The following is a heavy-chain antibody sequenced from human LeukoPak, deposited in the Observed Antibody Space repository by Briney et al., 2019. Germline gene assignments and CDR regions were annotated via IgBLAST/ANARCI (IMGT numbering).Heavy chain of an antibody. CDR3: AREGREGDFDN. Sequence: GASVKVSCKASGGTFSSYAISWVRQAPGQGLEWMGWSNAGNGNTKYSQEFQGRVTITRDTSASTAYMELSSLRSEDMAVYYCAREGREGDFDNWGQGTLVTVSS. CDR1: GGTFSSYA. J-gene: IGHJ4*02. D-gene: IGHD3-10*01. CDR2: SNAGNGNT. V-gene: IGHV1-3*02.